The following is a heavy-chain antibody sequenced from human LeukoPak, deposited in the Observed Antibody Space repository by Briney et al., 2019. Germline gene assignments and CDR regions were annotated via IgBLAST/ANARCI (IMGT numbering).Heavy chain of an antibody. Sequence: PGGSLRLSCAASGFTFSSYAMHWVRQAPGKGLEWVAVISYDGSNKYYADSVKGRFTISRDNSKNTLYLQMNSLRAEDTAVYYCARDIGAEQRSSHFDYWGQGTLVTVSS. CDR2: ISYDGSNK. J-gene: IGHJ4*02. D-gene: IGHD6-25*01. V-gene: IGHV3-30*04. CDR1: GFTFSSYA. CDR3: ARDIGAEQRSSHFDY.